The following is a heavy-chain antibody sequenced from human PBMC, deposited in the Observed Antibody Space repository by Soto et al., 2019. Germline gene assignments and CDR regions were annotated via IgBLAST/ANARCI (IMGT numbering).Heavy chain of an antibody. CDR1: GYTFTSYA. V-gene: IGHV1-3*01. D-gene: IGHD1-26*01. CDR2: INAGNGNT. Sequence: QVQLVQSGAEVKKPGASVKVSCKASGYTFTSYAMHWVRQAPGQRLEWMGWINAGNGNTKYSQKFQGRVTITRDTSASTAYMELSSLRAEDTAVYYCARGVGSGLSDDWCQGTLVTVSS. J-gene: IGHJ4*02. CDR3: ARGVGSGLSDD.